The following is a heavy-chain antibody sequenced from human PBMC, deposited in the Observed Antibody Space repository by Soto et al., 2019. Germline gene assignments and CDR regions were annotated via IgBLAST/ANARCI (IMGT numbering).Heavy chain of an antibody. V-gene: IGHV1-69*01. CDR1: GGTFSSYA. J-gene: IGHJ6*02. D-gene: IGHD2-8*01. Sequence: QVQLVQSGAEVKKPGSSVKVSCKASGGTFSSYAISWVRQAPGQGLEWMGGIIAIFGTANYAQKFQGRVTITADESTSTAYMELSSLRSEDTAVYYCARGGGCTNGVCYRPYYCGMDVWGQGATVTVSS. CDR3: ARGGGCTNGVCYRPYYCGMDV. CDR2: IIAIFGTA.